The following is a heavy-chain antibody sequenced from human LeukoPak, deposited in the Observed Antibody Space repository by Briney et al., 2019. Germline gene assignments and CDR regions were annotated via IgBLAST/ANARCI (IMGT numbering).Heavy chain of an antibody. Sequence: SETLSLTCAVYGGSFSGFYWGWLRQPPGKGLEWIGSIYYSASTYYNPSLESRVTIPVDTSKNQFSLNLSSVTAADTAVYYCARNYYDFWSGYYGPWFDPWGQGTLVTVSS. V-gene: IGHV4-39*01. J-gene: IGHJ5*02. CDR2: IYYSAST. CDR1: GGSFSGFY. CDR3: ARNYYDFWSGYYGPWFDP. D-gene: IGHD3-3*01.